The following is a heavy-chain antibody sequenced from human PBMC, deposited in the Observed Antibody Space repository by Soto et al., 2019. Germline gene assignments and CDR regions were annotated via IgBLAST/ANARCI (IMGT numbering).Heavy chain of an antibody. J-gene: IGHJ4*02. Sequence: QVQLVESGGGVVQPGRSLRLSCAASGFTFSSYGMHWVRQAPGKGLEWVAVIWYDGSNKYFADSVKGRFTISRDNSKNALFLQMNTLRAEDMAVCYCAREPGYSSAWYRPASRGGYFDYWGQGTLVTVSS. CDR1: GFTFSSYG. CDR3: AREPGYSSAWYRPASRGGYFDY. D-gene: IGHD6-19*01. V-gene: IGHV3-33*01. CDR2: IWYDGSNK.